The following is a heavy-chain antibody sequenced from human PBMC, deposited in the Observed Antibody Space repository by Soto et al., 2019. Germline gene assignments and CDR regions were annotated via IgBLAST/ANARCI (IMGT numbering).Heavy chain of an antibody. CDR3: AKEDFNDRGDDYFDY. Sequence: GGSLRLSCAASGFSFTNFAMSWVRQAPGKGLEWVAGIGASGDITWYADSVKGRLSISRDNSKNTLYLQLNSLRFEDTAVYYCAKEDFNDRGDDYFDYWVREPWSPSPQ. D-gene: IGHD5-12*01. J-gene: IGHJ4*02. CDR1: GFSFTNFA. CDR2: IGASGDIT. V-gene: IGHV3-23*01.